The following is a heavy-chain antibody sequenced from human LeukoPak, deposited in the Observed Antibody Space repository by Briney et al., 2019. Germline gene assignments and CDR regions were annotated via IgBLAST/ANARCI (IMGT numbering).Heavy chain of an antibody. CDR2: IYYSGST. CDR1: GGFISSYY. CDR3: ASAPEDYDILTGYLTPYFDY. Sequence: SETLSLLCSVSGGFISSYYGIWMRQPPGEGREGIGYIYYSGSTNYNPSLKSRVTISVDRSKNQFSLNLSSVTAADTDVYYCASAPEDYDILTGYLTPYFDYWGQGTMVTVSS. J-gene: IGHJ4*03. V-gene: IGHV4-59*01. D-gene: IGHD3-9*01.